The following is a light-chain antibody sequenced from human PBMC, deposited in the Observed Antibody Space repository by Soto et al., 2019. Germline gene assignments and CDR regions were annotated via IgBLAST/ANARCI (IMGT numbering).Light chain of an antibody. Sequence: EIVLTQSPGTLSLSPGERATLSGRASQSVSSNYLAWYQQKPGQAPRILIYGASSRATGIPDRFSGSGSGTDFTLTISRLEPEDCAVYYCQQYGSSPRTVGQGTKVDIK. CDR3: QQYGSSPRT. J-gene: IGKJ1*01. V-gene: IGKV3-20*01. CDR2: GAS. CDR1: QSVSSNY.